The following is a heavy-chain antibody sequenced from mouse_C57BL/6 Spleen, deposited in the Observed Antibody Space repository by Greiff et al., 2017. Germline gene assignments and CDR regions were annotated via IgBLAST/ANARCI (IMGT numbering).Heavy chain of an antibody. V-gene: IGHV5-17*01. CDR2: ISSGSSTI. Sequence: EVKLVESGGGLVKPGGSLKLSCAASGFTFSDYGMHWVRQAPEKGLEWVAYISSGSSTIYYADTVKGRFTISRDNAKNTLFLQMTSLRSEDTAMYYCARPGATVVPYWYFDVWGTGTTVTVSS. D-gene: IGHD1-1*01. CDR1: GFTFSDYG. CDR3: ARPGATVVPYWYFDV. J-gene: IGHJ1*03.